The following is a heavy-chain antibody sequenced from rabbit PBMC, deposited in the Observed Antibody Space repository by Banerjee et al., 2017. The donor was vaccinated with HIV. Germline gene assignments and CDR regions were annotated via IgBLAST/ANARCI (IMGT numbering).Heavy chain of an antibody. CDR1: GLDFSSGYW. Sequence: QSLEESGGDLVKPGASLTLTCKASGLDFSSGYWICWVRQAPGKGLEWIACIGAGTSGRTVYASWAKGRFTISSDNAQNTVDLQMNSLTAADTATNFCARDILTGVDHRLDLWGQGTLVTVS. CDR3: ARDILTGVDHRLDL. J-gene: IGHJ3*01. V-gene: IGHV1S40*01. D-gene: IGHD4-1*01. CDR2: IGAGTSGRT.